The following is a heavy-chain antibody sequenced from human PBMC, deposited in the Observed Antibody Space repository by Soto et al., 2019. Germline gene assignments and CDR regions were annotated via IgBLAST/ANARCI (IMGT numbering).Heavy chain of an antibody. D-gene: IGHD2-2*01. CDR2: INPNSGGT. CDR1: GYTFTGYY. J-gene: IGHJ5*02. Sequence: ASVKVSCKASGYTFTGYYMHWVQQAPGQGLEWMGWINPNSGGTNYAQKFQGRVTMTRDTSISTAYMELSRLRSDDTAVYYCARDMGVEFSSTSWNHPRSGFDPWRQRTLGNVSS. CDR3: ARDMGVEFSSTSWNHPRSGFDP. V-gene: IGHV1-2*02.